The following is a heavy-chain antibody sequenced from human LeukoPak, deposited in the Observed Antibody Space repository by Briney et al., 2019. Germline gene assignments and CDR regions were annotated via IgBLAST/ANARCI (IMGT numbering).Heavy chain of an antibody. V-gene: IGHV3-53*05. Sequence: GGSLRLSCAASGFTVSSNYMSWVRQAPGKGLEWVSVIYSGGSTYYADSVKGRFTISRDNSKNTLYLQMNSLRAEDTAVYYCARVVSHYGSGSDAFDIWGQGTMVTVSS. CDR2: IYSGGST. J-gene: IGHJ3*02. D-gene: IGHD3-10*01. CDR3: ARVVSHYGSGSDAFDI. CDR1: GFTVSSNY.